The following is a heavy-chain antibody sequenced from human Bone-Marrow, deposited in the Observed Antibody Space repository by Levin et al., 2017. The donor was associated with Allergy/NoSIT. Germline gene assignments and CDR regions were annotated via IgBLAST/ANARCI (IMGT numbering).Heavy chain of an antibody. J-gene: IGHJ1*01. CDR3: AGVYCRNMSCYKYFEH. D-gene: IGHD2-15*01. CDR1: GGSISSYY. V-gene: IGHV4-4*07. Sequence: GSLRLSCTVSGGSISSYYWSWVRQPAGKGLEWIGHIYGGNTNYNPALNSRATMSVATSKSQFSLRLKSVTAADTAIYYCAGVYCRNMSCYKYFEHWGQGTVVTVSS. CDR2: IYGGNT.